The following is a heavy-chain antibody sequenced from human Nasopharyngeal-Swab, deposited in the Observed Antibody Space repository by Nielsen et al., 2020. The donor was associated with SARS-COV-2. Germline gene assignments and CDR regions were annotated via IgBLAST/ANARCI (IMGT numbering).Heavy chain of an antibody. CDR3: ARGGAGVVPSPVLGLGPYYSYYYMDV. D-gene: IGHD2-2*01. CDR2: VSQGGGT. Sequence: PGKGLEWIGEVSQGGGTNYNPSLKNRVTISVATSKNQFFLKLSSVTAAETAVYYCARGGAGVVPSPVLGLGPYYSYYYMDVWGKGTTVTVSS. J-gene: IGHJ6*03. V-gene: IGHV4-34*01.